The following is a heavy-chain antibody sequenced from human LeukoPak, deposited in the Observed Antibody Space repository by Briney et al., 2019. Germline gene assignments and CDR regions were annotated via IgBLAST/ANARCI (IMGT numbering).Heavy chain of an antibody. Sequence: SETLSLTCSVSGGSISDFYWSWIRQPAGKGLEWIGRIYSSGNTNYNPSLKSRVTMSLDASKNQFSLKLSSLTAADTAVYYCARGGTTVTPGLLWFDPWGQGTLVTVSS. V-gene: IGHV4-4*07. CDR2: IYSSGNT. CDR3: ARGGTTVTPGLLWFDP. D-gene: IGHD4-17*01. CDR1: GGSISDFY. J-gene: IGHJ5*02.